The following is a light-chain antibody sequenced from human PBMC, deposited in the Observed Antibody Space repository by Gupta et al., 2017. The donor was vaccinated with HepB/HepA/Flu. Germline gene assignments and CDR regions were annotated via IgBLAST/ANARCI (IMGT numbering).Light chain of an antibody. CDR3: SSYRITTTML. CDR2: DVN. V-gene: IGLV2-14*01. J-gene: IGLJ2*01. Sequence: QSALTQPASVSGSPGQPITISCTGTSSDVGVYNYVSWYQQHPGKAPKLIIYDVNNRPSGVSDRFSGSKSGNTASLTISGLQAEDEADYYCSSYRITTTMLFGGGTRLTVL. CDR1: SSDVGVYNY.